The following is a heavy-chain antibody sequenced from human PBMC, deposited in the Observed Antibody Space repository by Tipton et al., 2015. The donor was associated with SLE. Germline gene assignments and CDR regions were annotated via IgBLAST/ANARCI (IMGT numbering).Heavy chain of an antibody. CDR3: ARGAGPITSFGNYYYYYYMDV. D-gene: IGHD3-16*01. CDR1: GYTFTSYY. CDR2: INPSGGST. V-gene: IGHV1-46*01. J-gene: IGHJ6*03. Sequence: QSGPEVKKPGASVKVSCKASGYTFTSYYMHWVRQAPGQGLEWMGIINPSGGSTSYAQKFQGRVTMTRDTSTSTVYVELSSLRSEDTAVYYCARGAGPITSFGNYYYYYYMDVWGKGTTVTVSS.